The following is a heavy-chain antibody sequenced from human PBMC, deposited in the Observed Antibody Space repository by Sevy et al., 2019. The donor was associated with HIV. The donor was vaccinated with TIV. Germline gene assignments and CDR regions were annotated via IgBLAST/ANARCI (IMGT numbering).Heavy chain of an antibody. J-gene: IGHJ4*02. Sequence: GGSLRLSCAASGFTFSDYYMSWIRQAPGKGLEWVSYISSSSTYTNYADSMKGRFTISRDNAKNSLYLQMNSLRAEDTAVYYCARDRRNYGGQYFDYWGQGTLVTVSS. CDR3: ARDRRNYGGQYFDY. CDR2: ISSSSTYT. V-gene: IGHV3-11*06. D-gene: IGHD4-17*01. CDR1: GFTFSDYY.